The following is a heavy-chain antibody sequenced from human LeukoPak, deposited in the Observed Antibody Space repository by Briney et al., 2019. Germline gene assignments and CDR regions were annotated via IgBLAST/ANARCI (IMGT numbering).Heavy chain of an antibody. CDR3: AKSRGESRGASNY. CDR2: ISGSGDIT. V-gene: IGHV3-23*01. J-gene: IGHJ4*02. D-gene: IGHD1-26*01. CDR1: GFTFTSYA. Sequence: PGGSLRLSCAASGFTFTSYAMNWVRQAPGKGLEWVSFISGSGDITYYADSVKGRFTISRDNSKNTLYLQMNSLRAEDTALYYCAKSRGESRGASNYWRQGTLVTVSS.